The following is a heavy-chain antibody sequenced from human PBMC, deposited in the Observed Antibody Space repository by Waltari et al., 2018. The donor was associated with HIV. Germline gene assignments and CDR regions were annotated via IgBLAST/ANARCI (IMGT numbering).Heavy chain of an antibody. V-gene: IGHV4-39*07. CDR2: IFYRGTP. CDR3: ARHKNRGSYFPVDF. Sequence: QLQLHESGPGLVKPSETLSLTCIVSGFSISSNNYYWGWIRQPPGKGLEWIGNIFYRGTPTHNPSLESRVTIAIDTSKSQFSLNLDSVTAADTAIYYCARHKNRGSYFPVDFWGQGTLVAVSS. D-gene: IGHD1-26*01. CDR1: GFSISSNNYY. J-gene: IGHJ4*02.